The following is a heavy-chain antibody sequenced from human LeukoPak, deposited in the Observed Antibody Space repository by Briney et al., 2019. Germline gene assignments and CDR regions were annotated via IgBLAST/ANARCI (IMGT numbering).Heavy chain of an antibody. V-gene: IGHV4-59*02. CDR1: GFTVSSNY. Sequence: PGGSLRLSCAASGFTVSSNYMSWVRQAPGKGLEWIGYIYYSGSTNYNPSLKSRVTISVDTSKNQFSLKLSSVTAADTAVYYCARAYSSSWYYYYYYMDVWGKGTTVTISS. CDR3: ARAYSSSWYYYYYYMDV. J-gene: IGHJ6*03. D-gene: IGHD6-13*01. CDR2: IYYSGST.